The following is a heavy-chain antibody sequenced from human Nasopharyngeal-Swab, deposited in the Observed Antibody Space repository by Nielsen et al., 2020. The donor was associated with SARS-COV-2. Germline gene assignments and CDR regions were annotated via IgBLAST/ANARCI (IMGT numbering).Heavy chain of an antibody. J-gene: IGHJ6*02. CDR1: GFTFGDYA. CDR2: IRSKAYGGTT. D-gene: IGHD6-13*01. CDR3: ARDLSSIWTSGLGV. Sequence: GGSLRLSCTASGFTFGDYAMSWVRQAPGKGPEWVGFIRSKAYGGTTEYAASVKGRFTISRDDSKNSLYLQMSSLRTEDTALYYCARDLSSIWTSGLGVWGQGTTVIVSS. V-gene: IGHV3-49*04.